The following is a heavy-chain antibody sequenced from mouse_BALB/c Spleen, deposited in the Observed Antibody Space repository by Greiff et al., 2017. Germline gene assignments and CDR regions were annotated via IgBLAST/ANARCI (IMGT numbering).Heavy chain of an antibody. CDR3: ARSNGAY. CDR2: INPGSGGT. Sequence: QVQLQQSGAELVRPGTSVKVSCKASGYAFTNYLIEWVKQRPGQGLEWIGVINPGSGGTNYNEKFKGKATLTADKSSSTAYMQLSSLTSDDSAVYFCARSNGAYWGQGTLVTVSA. V-gene: IGHV1-54*01. J-gene: IGHJ3*01. CDR1: GYAFTNYL.